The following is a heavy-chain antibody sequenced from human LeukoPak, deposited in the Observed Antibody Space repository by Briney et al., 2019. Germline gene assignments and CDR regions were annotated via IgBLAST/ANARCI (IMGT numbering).Heavy chain of an antibody. J-gene: IGHJ4*02. CDR2: IYSSENA. CDR1: GGSISSGSSY. CDR3: ARGPGEEMTTNPFDY. V-gene: IGHV4-61*02. D-gene: IGHD5-24*01. Sequence: SETLSLTCTVSGGSISSGSSYWSWIRQPAGKGLEWIGRIYSSENANYNPSLKSRVIISVDTSKNQFSLKLSSVTAADTAVYYCARGPGEEMTTNPFDYWGQGALVTVSS.